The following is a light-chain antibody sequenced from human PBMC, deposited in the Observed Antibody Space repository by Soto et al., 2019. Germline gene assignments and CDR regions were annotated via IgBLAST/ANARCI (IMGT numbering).Light chain of an antibody. CDR2: GAS. J-gene: IGKJ1*01. CDR1: QSVSSN. Sequence: EVVMTQPPATLSVSPGERDTLSCRASQSVSSNLAWYQQKPGQAPRLLIYGASTRATGIPARFSGSGSGTEFTLTISSLQSEDFAVYYCQQYNNWPGTFGQGTKVDIK. V-gene: IGKV3-15*01. CDR3: QQYNNWPGT.